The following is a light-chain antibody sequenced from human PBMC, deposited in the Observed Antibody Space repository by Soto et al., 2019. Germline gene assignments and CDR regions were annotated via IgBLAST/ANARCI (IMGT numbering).Light chain of an antibody. V-gene: IGLV2-8*01. CDR1: GSDIGAYNF. CDR2: GVT. Sequence: QSALAQPPSASGSPGQSVTISCTGSGSDIGAYNFVSWYQQHPGKAPKLMIFGVTERPSGVPDRFSASKSGNTASLTVSGLQADDEAVYYCYSYAGRNIGVFGGGTKLTVL. CDR3: YSYAGRNIGV. J-gene: IGLJ3*02.